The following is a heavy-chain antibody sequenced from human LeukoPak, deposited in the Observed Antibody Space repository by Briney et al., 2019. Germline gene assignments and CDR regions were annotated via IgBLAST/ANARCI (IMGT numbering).Heavy chain of an antibody. J-gene: IGHJ4*02. CDR1: GFTFSSYS. Sequence: GGSLRLSCAASGFTFSSYSMNWVRQAPGKGLEWVSSISSSSSYIYYADSVKGRFTISGDNAKNSLYLQMNSLRAEDTAVYYCARAYCSSTRCSYYFDSWGQGTLVTVSS. CDR2: ISSSSSYI. D-gene: IGHD2-2*01. CDR3: ARAYCSSTRCSYYFDS. V-gene: IGHV3-21*01.